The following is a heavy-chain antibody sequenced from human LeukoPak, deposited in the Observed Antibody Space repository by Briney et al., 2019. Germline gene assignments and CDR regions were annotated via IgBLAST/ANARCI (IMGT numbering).Heavy chain of an antibody. CDR1: GYTFTGYY. CDR3: ARCIRYSYYSSGREYSFDY. Sequence: ASVKVSCKASGYTFTGYYMHWVRQAPGQGLEWMGWINPNSGGTNYAQKFQGRVTMTRDTSISTAYMELSRLRSDDTVVYYCARCIRYSYYSSGREYSFDYRGQVTRVT. D-gene: IGHD3-22*01. J-gene: IGHJ4*02. CDR2: INPNSGGT. V-gene: IGHV1-2*02.